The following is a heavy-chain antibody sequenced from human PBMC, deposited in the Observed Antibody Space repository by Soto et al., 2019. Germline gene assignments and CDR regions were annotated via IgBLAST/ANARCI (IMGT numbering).Heavy chain of an antibody. CDR1: GYTFTSYG. J-gene: IGHJ3*02. V-gene: IGHV1-18*01. D-gene: IGHD2-15*01. CDR3: AREYCSGGSCYGAFDI. Sequence: QVQLVQSGAEVKKPGASVKVSCKASGYTFTSYGISWVRQAPGQGLEWMGWISAYNGNTNYAQKLQGRVNMTTDTSTSTAYMELRSLRSDDTAVYYCAREYCSGGSCYGAFDIWGQGTMVTVSS. CDR2: ISAYNGNT.